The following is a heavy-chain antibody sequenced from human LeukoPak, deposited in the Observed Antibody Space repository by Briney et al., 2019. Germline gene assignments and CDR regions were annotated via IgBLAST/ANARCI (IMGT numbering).Heavy chain of an antibody. CDR1: GGSISSYY. Sequence: SETLSLTCTVSGGSISSYYWSWIRQPPGKGLEWIGYIYYSGSTNYNPSPKSRVTISVDTSKNQFSLKLSSVTAADTAVYYCARAAHGYDFWSGYLDWGQGTLVTVSS. J-gene: IGHJ4*02. CDR3: ARAAHGYDFWSGYLD. CDR2: IYYSGST. V-gene: IGHV4-59*01. D-gene: IGHD3-3*01.